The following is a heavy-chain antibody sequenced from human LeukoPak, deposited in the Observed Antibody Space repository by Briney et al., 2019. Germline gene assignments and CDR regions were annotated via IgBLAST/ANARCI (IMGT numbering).Heavy chain of an antibody. CDR2: TGNKANSYTT. CDR3: AGESPGALDN. V-gene: IGHV3-72*01. J-gene: IGHJ4*02. D-gene: IGHD3-10*01. Sequence: PGGSLRLSCAASGFTFSDHYMDWVRQAPGKGLEWVGRTGNKANSYTTEYAASVKGRFTISRDDSKNSLYLQMNSLKTEDTAVYYCAGESPGALDNWGQGALVTVSS. CDR1: GFTFSDHY.